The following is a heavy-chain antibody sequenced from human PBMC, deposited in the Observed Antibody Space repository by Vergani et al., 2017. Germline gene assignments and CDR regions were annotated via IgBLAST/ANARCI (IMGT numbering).Heavy chain of an antibody. CDR1: GFTFSSYG. D-gene: IGHD2-15*01. V-gene: IGHV3-30*03. Sequence: QVQLVESGGGVVQPGRSLRLSCAASGFTFSSYGMHWVRQAPGKGLEWVAVISYDGSNKYYADSVKGRFTISRDNSKNTLYLQMNSLRAEDTAVYYCARGGAGGYRDIVVVVAALDYWGQGTLVTVSS. CDR3: ARGGAGGYRDIVVVVAALDY. J-gene: IGHJ4*02. CDR2: ISYDGSNK.